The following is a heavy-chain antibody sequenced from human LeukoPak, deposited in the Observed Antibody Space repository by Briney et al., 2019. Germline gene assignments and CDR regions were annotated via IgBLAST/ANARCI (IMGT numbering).Heavy chain of an antibody. Sequence: GGSLRLSCAASEFTFSSYSMNWVRQAPGKGLEWVSYITGSSSSTKYADSVKGRFTISRDNSKNTLYLQMNSLRAEDTAVYYCARGSGSFSGGFDYWGQGTLVTVSS. V-gene: IGHV3-48*01. CDR2: ITGSSSST. CDR1: EFTFSSYS. CDR3: ARGSGSFSGGFDY. D-gene: IGHD1-26*01. J-gene: IGHJ4*02.